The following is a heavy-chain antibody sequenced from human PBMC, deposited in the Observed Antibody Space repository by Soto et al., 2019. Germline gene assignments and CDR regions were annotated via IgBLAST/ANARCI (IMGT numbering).Heavy chain of an antibody. D-gene: IGHD3-3*01. CDR3: AYDFWSGYLFDY. CDR2: IYYSGST. V-gene: IGHV4-39*01. J-gene: IGHJ4*02. CDR1: GGSISSSSYY. Sequence: SETLSLTCTVSGGSISSSSYYWGWIRQPPGKGLEWIGSIYYSGSTYYNPSLKSRVTISVDTSKNQFSLKLSSVTAADTAVYYCAYDFWSGYLFDYWGQGTLVTVS.